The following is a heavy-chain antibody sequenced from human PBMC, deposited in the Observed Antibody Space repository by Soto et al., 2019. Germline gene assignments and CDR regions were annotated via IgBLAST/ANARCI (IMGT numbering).Heavy chain of an antibody. V-gene: IGHV4-4*02. Sequence: QVQLQESGPGLVKPSETLSLTCTVFGDSISSPIWWSWVRQPPGKVREWIGVSYHNGNTHYNPSLKRRVTVSVDKSRNQFSLKLISVTAADTAVYYCARRGGSYDDYQIKYFDSWGQGALVTVSS. CDR1: GDSISSPIW. CDR3: ARRGGSYDDYQIKYFDS. CDR2: SYHNGNT. J-gene: IGHJ4*02. D-gene: IGHD4-17*01.